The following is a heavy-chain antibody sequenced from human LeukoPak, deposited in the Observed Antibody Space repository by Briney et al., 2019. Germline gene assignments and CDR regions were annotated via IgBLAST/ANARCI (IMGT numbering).Heavy chain of an antibody. CDR2: IYYSGST. CDR3: ARLATIFGEYDYYYYYMDV. CDR1: GGSISSYY. V-gene: IGHV4-59*08. D-gene: IGHD3-3*01. J-gene: IGHJ6*03. Sequence: SETLSLTCTVSGGSISSYYWSWIRQPPGKGLEWIGYIYYSGSTNYNPSLKSRVTISVDTSKNQFSLKLSSVTAADTAVYYCARLATIFGEYDYYYYYMDVWGKGTTVTVSS.